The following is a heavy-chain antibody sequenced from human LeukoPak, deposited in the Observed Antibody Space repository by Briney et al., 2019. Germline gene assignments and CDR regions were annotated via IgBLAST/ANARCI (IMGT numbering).Heavy chain of an antibody. V-gene: IGHV1-18*01. CDR3: AKDARYSSGWKSFDY. CDR2: SSAYNGNT. J-gene: IGHJ4*02. CDR1: GYTFTSYG. D-gene: IGHD6-19*01. Sequence: ASVKVSCKASGYTFTSYGISWVRQAPGQGLEWMGWSSAYNGNTNYAQKLQGRVTMTTDTSTSTAYMELRSLRSDDTAVYYCAKDARYSSGWKSFDYWGQGTLVTVSS.